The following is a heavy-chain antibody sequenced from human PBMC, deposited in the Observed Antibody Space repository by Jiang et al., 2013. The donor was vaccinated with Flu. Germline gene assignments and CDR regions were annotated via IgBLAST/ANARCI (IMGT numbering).Heavy chain of an antibody. CDR2: INPSGGST. D-gene: IGHD1-26*01. J-gene: IGHJ4*02. Sequence: EWMGIINPSGGSTSYAQKFQGRVTMTRDTSTSTVYMELSSLRSEDTAVYYCARDGIGGRDKTLDYWGQGNPGHRLL. CDR3: ARDGIGGRDKTLDY. V-gene: IGHV1-46*01.